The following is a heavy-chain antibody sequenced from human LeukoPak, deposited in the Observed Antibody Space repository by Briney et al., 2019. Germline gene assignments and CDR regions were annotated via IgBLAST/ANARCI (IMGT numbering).Heavy chain of an antibody. CDR3: ARDSSGYYLSGYYFDY. CDR2: ISSSGNAI. V-gene: IGHV3-48*03. CDR1: GFTFSSYE. J-gene: IGHJ4*02. Sequence: GGSLRLSCAVSGFTFSSYEKNWVRQAPGKGLEWVSYISSSGNAIYYADSVKGRFTISRDNAKNSLYLQMNSLRAEDTAVYYCARDSSGYYLSGYYFDYWGQGTLVTVSS. D-gene: IGHD3-22*01.